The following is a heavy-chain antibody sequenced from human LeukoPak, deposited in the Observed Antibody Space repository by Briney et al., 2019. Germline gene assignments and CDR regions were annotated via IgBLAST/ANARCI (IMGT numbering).Heavy chain of an antibody. Sequence: PSETLSLTCTVSGGSISSSSYYWGWIRQPPGKGLEWIGSIDYSGSTYYNPSLKSRATISIDTSKNQFSLKLSSVTAADTAVYYCAREYTLYRSGWFLDYWGQGTVVTVSS. CDR3: AREYTLYRSGWFLDY. J-gene: IGHJ4*02. D-gene: IGHD6-19*01. CDR2: IDYSGST. V-gene: IGHV4-39*07. CDR1: GGSISSSSYY.